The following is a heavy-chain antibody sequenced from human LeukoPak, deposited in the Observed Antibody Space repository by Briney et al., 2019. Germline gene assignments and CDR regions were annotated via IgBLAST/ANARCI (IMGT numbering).Heavy chain of an antibody. V-gene: IGHV3-30-3*01. D-gene: IGHD3-10*01. Sequence: GGSLRLSCAASGFTFSSYAMHWVRQAPGKGLEWVAVISYDGSNKYYADSVKGRFTISRDNSKNTLYLQMNSLRAEDTAVYYCARERVRGVIITHYYYGMDVWGQGTTVTVSS. CDR1: GFTFSSYA. CDR3: ARERVRGVIITHYYYGMDV. J-gene: IGHJ6*02. CDR2: ISYDGSNK.